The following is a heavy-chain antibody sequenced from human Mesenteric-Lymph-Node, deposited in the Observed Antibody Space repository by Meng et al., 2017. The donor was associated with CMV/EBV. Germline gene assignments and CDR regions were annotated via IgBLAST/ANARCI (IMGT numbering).Heavy chain of an antibody. CDR2: ISSSGSTI. Sequence: GGSLRLSCAASGFTFSSYEMNWVRQAPGKGLEWVSYISSSGSTIYYADSVKGRFTISRDNAKNSLYLQMNSLRAEDTAVYYCARDEGVCSSTSCFFDYWGQGTLVTVSS. CDR3: ARDEGVCSSTSCFFDY. D-gene: IGHD2-2*01. CDR1: GFTFSSYE. J-gene: IGHJ4*02. V-gene: IGHV3-48*03.